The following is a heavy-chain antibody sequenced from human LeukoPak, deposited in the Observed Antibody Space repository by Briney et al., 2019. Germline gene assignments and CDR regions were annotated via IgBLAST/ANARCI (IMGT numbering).Heavy chain of an antibody. Sequence: GGSLRLSCAASGFTFSSYAMHWVRQAPGKGLEWVAVISYDGSNKYYADSVKGRFTISRDNSKNTLYLQMNSLRAEDTAVYYCAREYYSSSGKAFDIWGQGTMVTVSS. J-gene: IGHJ3*02. CDR2: ISYDGSNK. CDR3: AREYYSSSGKAFDI. V-gene: IGHV3-30-3*01. CDR1: GFTFSSYA. D-gene: IGHD2-2*01.